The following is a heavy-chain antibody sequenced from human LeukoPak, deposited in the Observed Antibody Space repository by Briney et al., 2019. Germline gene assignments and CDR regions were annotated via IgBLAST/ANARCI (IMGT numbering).Heavy chain of an antibody. CDR2: IHHTGGT. D-gene: IGHD3-22*01. CDR1: GVSISDNNW. J-gene: IGHJ4*02. V-gene: IGHV4-4*02. CDR3: ARFPYYYDSSGYSFDY. Sequence: SETLSLTCAVSGVSISDNNWWGWVRQPPGKGLEWIGEIHHTGGTNYNPSLKSRVTISVDTSKNQFSLKLSSVTAADTAVYYCARFPYYYDSSGYSFDYWGQGTLVTVSS.